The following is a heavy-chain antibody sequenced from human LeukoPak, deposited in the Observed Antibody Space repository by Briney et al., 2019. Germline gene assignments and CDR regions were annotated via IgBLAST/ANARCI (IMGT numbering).Heavy chain of an antibody. D-gene: IGHD3-22*01. CDR1: GFTFSSYG. CDR2: IWYDGSNK. V-gene: IGHV3-33*01. Sequence: GGSLRLSCAASGFTFSSYGMHWVRQAPGKGLEWVAVIWYDGSNKYYADSVKGRFTISRDNSKNTLYLQMNSLRAEDTAAYYCARDYYDSSGYPYYFDYWGQGTLVTVSS. J-gene: IGHJ4*02. CDR3: ARDYYDSSGYPYYFDY.